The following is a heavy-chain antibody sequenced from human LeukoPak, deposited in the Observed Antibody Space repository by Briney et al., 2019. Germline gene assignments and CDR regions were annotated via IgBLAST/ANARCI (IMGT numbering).Heavy chain of an antibody. CDR2: ISSNGGST. D-gene: IGHD2-15*01. CDR1: GFTFTNFA. Sequence: GGSLRLSCAASGFTFTNFAMSWVRQAPGRGLEWVSTISSNGGSTYYADSVKGRFTISRDNSKNTLYLQMSSLRAEDTAVYYCARYCSGASCYSGVDYWGQGTLVPVSS. V-gene: IGHV3-23*01. CDR3: ARYCSGASCYSGVDY. J-gene: IGHJ4*02.